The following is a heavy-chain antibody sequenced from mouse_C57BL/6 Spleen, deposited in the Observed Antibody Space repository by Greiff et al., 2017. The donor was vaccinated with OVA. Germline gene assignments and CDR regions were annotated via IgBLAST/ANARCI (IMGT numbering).Heavy chain of an antibody. CDR3: ARRGDYEFAY. CDR2: INPNNGGT. V-gene: IGHV1-26*01. CDR1: GYTFTDYY. Sequence: VQLVESGPELVKPGASVKISCKASGYTFTDYYMNWVKQSHGKSLEWIGDINPNNGGTSYNQKFKGKATLTVDKSSSTAYMELRSLTSEDSAVYYCARRGDYEFAYWGQGTLVTVSA. J-gene: IGHJ3*01. D-gene: IGHD1-1*01.